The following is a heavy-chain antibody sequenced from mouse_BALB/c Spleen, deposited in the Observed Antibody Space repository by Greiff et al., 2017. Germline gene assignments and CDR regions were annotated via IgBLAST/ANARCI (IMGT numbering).Heavy chain of an antibody. Sequence: QVQLLQSGAELVRPGTSVKVSCKASGYAFTNYLIEWVKQRPGQGLEWIGVINPGSGGTNYNEKFKGKATLTADKSSSTAYMQLSSLTSDDSAVYFCARSNYDYDGFAYWGQGTLVTVSA. CDR1: GYAFTNYL. D-gene: IGHD2-4*01. J-gene: IGHJ3*01. CDR2: INPGSGGT. CDR3: ARSNYDYDGFAY. V-gene: IGHV1-54*01.